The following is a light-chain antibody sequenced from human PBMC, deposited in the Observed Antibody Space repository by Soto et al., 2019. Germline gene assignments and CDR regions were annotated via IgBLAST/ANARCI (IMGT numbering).Light chain of an antibody. CDR2: ETS. J-gene: IGKJ2*01. V-gene: IGKV3-11*01. Sequence: EIVLTQSPATLSLSPGERATISCRASQSIGNSLAWYQEHPGQVPRLVIYETSKRASRIPARFSASGSGTDFTLTITGLEPEDSAVYYCQKRASWPYTSGQGSKLEI. CDR3: QKRASWPYT. CDR1: QSIGNS.